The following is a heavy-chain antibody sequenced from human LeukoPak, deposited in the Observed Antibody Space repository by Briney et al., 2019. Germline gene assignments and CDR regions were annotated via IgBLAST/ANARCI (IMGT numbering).Heavy chain of an antibody. V-gene: IGHV5-10-1*01. CDR3: ARYGGSGWGFDY. CDR2: IDPSDSYT. D-gene: IGHD6-19*01. CDR1: GNSFTSYW. J-gene: IGHJ4*02. Sequence: GESLKISCKGSGNSFTSYWIGWVRQMPGKGLEWMGRIDPSDSYTNYSPSFQGHVTISADKSISTAYLQWSSLKASDTAMYYCARYGGSGWGFDYWGQGTLVTVSS.